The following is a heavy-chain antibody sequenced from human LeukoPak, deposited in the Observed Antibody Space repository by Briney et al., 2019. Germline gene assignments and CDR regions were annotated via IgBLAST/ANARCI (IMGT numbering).Heavy chain of an antibody. D-gene: IGHD3-22*01. Sequence: ASVKVSRKASGYTFTTYYTHWVRQAPGQGLAWMGWINPNSGTTNYAQKFQGRVTMTRDTSISTAYMDLSRLTSDDTAVYYCARGPQLIKERGSSGYYFNWFDPWAQGTLVTVSS. V-gene: IGHV1-2*02. CDR3: ARGPQLIKERGSSGYYFNWFDP. J-gene: IGHJ5*02. CDR1: GYTFTTYY. CDR2: INPNSGTT.